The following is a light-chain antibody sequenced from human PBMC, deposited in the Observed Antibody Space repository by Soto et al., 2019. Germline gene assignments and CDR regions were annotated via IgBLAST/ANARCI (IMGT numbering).Light chain of an antibody. Sequence: EIVLTQSPATLSLSPGEGATLSCRASQSVSSYLAWYQQKPGQAPRLLIYDASNRATGIPARFSGSGSGTDFTLTISSREPEDFAVYYCQQRSNWPWTFGQGTKV. CDR1: QSVSSY. CDR3: QQRSNWPWT. CDR2: DAS. V-gene: IGKV3-11*01. J-gene: IGKJ1*01.